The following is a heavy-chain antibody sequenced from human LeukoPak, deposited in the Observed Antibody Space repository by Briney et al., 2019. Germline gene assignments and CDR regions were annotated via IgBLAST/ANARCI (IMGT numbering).Heavy chain of an antibody. Sequence: SETLSLTCAVYGGSFSGYYWSWIRQPPGKGLEWIGEINHSGSTNYNPSLKSRVTISVDTSKNQFSLKLSSVTAAGTAVYYCARADIVGAKFDYWGQGTLVTVSS. CDR2: INHSGST. D-gene: IGHD1-26*01. V-gene: IGHV4-34*01. J-gene: IGHJ4*02. CDR3: ARADIVGAKFDY. CDR1: GGSFSGYY.